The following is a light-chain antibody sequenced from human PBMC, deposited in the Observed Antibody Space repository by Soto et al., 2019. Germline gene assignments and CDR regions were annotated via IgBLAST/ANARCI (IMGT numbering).Light chain of an antibody. CDR1: QTISIW. CDR2: GAS. CDR3: QQCHRYLT. J-gene: IGKJ1*01. Sequence: DIQMTQSPSSVSTSVGDRVTITCRASQTISIWLALYQQRPGKAPKLLISGASSLQSGVPSRFSGSASGTEFTLTISSLQPDDIATYYCQQCHRYLTFGQGTKVDIK. V-gene: IGKV1-5*01.